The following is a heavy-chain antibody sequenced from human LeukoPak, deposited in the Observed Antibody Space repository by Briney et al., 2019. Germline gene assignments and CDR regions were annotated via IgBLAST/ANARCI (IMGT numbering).Heavy chain of an antibody. CDR3: ARFGLTSSLDY. Sequence: GESLKISCKISGYRLTDNWIGWVRQVPGKGLEWMGVIYPGDSDTRYSPSFQGQVTFSMDTPISTAYLQWSGLKASDTAIYYCARFGLTSSLDYWGQGTLATVSS. CDR1: GYRLTDNW. D-gene: IGHD6-13*01. V-gene: IGHV5-51*01. CDR2: IYPGDSDT. J-gene: IGHJ4*02.